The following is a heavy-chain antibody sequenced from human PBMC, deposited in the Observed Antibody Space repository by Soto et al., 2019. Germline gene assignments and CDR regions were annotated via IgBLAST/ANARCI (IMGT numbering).Heavy chain of an antibody. CDR3: ARTAGYYRGRQFDY. V-gene: IGHV2-70*04. Sequence: SGPTLVNPTQTLTLTCAFSGFSLGTTGMRVSWIRQPPGKALEWLARIDWDDDKFYSTSLKTRLTISKDTSKNQVVLRMTNMDPADTATYYCARTAGYYRGRQFDYWGQGTLVTVSS. J-gene: IGHJ4*02. CDR2: IDWDDDK. CDR1: GFSLGTTGMR. D-gene: IGHD3-10*01.